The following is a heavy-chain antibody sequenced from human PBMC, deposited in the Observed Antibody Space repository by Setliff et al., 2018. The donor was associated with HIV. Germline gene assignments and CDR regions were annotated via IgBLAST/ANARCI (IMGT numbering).Heavy chain of an antibody. Sequence: ASVKVSCKASGYTFSTYGIIWVRQVPGQGLEWMGWISTYNDNTNYAQKLQGRVTMTTDTSMSTAYMELRSLRSDDTAVYYCARQHYFDSGGLGAFDIWGQGTMVTVSS. J-gene: IGHJ3*02. CDR3: ARQHYFDSGGLGAFDI. V-gene: IGHV1-18*01. CDR2: ISTYNDNT. CDR1: GYTFSTYG. D-gene: IGHD3-22*01.